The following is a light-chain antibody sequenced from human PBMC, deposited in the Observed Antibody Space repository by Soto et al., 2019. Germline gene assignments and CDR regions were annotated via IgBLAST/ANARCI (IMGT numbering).Light chain of an antibody. Sequence: QSALTQPPSASGFPGQSVTISCTGTSSDVGYYDYVSWYQQHPGKAPKLVIYEVTKRPSGVPDRFSGSKSGNTASLTISGLQAEDEADYYRTSYTSNSAPYLFGTGTKVTVL. CDR2: EVT. V-gene: IGLV2-8*01. J-gene: IGLJ1*01. CDR3: TSYTSNSAPYL. CDR1: SSDVGYYDY.